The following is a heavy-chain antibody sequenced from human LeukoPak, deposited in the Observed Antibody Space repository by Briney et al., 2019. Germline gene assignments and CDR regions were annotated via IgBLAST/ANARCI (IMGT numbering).Heavy chain of an antibody. CDR1: GYTFTNYH. CDR3: ARTTSMTASGYDY. J-gene: IGHJ4*02. Sequence: ASVKLSCKASGYTFTNYHINWARQASGQGLEWMTWINPDTGDKGYARKFQDRVTITTDTSISTAYMELSSLSSEDTAVYFCARTTSMTASGYDYSGQGTLVTVSS. V-gene: IGHV1-8*03. CDR2: INPDTGDK. D-gene: IGHD2-21*02.